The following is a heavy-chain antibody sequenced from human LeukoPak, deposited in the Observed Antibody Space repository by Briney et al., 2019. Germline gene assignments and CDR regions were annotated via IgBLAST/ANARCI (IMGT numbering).Heavy chain of an antibody. V-gene: IGHV1-18*01. CDR1: SYTFTSYG. J-gene: IGHJ5*02. CDR2: ISAYNGNT. Sequence: GASVKVSCKASSYTFTSYGISWVRQAPGQGLEWMGWISAYNGNTNYAQKLQGRVTMTTDTSTSTAYMELRSLRSDDTAVYYCARLTRYCSSTSCRNWFDPWGQGTLVTVSS. CDR3: ARLTRYCSSTSCRNWFDP. D-gene: IGHD2-2*01.